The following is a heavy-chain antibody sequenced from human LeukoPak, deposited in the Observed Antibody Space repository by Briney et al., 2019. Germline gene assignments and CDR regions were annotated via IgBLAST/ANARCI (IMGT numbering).Heavy chain of an antibody. J-gene: IGHJ3*02. CDR1: GGSISSYY. V-gene: IGHV4-4*07. D-gene: IGHD3-22*01. CDR3: ARAQYYYDSSGYYYSWHAFDI. Sequence: SETLSLTCTVSGGSISSYYWSWIRQPAGKGLEWIGRIYTSGSTNYNPSLKSRVTMSVDTSKNQFSLKLSSVTAADTAVYYCARAQYYYDSSGYYYSWHAFDIWGQGTMVTVSS. CDR2: IYTSGST.